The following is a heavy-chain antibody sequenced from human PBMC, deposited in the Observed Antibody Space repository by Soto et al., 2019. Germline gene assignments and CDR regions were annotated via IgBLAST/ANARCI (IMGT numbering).Heavy chain of an antibody. D-gene: IGHD3-10*01. J-gene: IGHJ6*02. V-gene: IGHV3-53*01. CDR2: IYSGGYT. CDR3: TTEGHYCGSGSNYTYYYYYGMDV. Sequence: GGSLRLSCAVSGFTVSNNYMRWVRQAPGKGLEGVSVIYSGGYTAYGDSVKGRFTISRDNSKNTLYLQMNSLKTEDTAVYHCTTEGHYCGSGSNYTYYYYYGMDVWGHGTTVTVSS. CDR1: GFTVSNNY.